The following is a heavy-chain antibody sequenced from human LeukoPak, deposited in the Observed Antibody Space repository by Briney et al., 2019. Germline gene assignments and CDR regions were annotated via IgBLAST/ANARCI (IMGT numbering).Heavy chain of an antibody. V-gene: IGHV1-2*02. D-gene: IGHD6-13*01. CDR1: GYTFTGYY. J-gene: IGHJ4*02. CDR3: ARESSSSWYGGLDY. Sequence: GASVKVSCKASGYTFTGYYMHWVRQAPGQGLEWMGWINPNSGGTNYAQKFQGRVTMTRDTSISTAYMELSRLRSDDTAVYYCARESSSSWYGGLDYWGQGTLVTVSS. CDR2: INPNSGGT.